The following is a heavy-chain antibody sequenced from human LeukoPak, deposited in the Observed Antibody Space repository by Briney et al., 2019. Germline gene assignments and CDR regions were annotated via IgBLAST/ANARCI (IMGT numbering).Heavy chain of an antibody. CDR1: GDSISSDY. J-gene: IGHJ3*02. CDR3: ARHPPRDSSGNDAFDI. CDR2: IYYTGTT. Sequence: PSETLSLTCSVSGDSISSDYWSWIRQPPGKGLEWIGYIYYTGTTNYSPSLKSRITISVDTSKSQFSLKLYSVAAADTAVYYCARHPPRDSSGNDAFDIWGQGTMVTVSS. V-gene: IGHV4-59*08. D-gene: IGHD3-22*01.